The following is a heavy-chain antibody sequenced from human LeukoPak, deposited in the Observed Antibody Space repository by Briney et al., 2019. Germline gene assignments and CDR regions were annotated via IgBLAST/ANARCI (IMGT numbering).Heavy chain of an antibody. CDR2: INAGNGNT. Sequence: ASVKVSCKASGYTFTSYAMHWVRQAPGQRLEWMGWINAGNGNTKYSQKFQGRVTITRDTSASTAYMELSSLRSEDTAVYYCARHTGYCSDGTCYFFDYWGRGTLVTVSS. CDR1: GYTFTSYA. J-gene: IGHJ4*02. V-gene: IGHV1-3*01. CDR3: ARHTGYCSDGTCYFFDY. D-gene: IGHD2-15*01.